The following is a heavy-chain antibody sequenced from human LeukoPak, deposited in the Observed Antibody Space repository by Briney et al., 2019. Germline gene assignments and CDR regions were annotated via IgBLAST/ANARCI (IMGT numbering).Heavy chain of an antibody. V-gene: IGHV3-23*01. CDR3: APKTPTGDRYFDY. D-gene: IGHD4-17*01. J-gene: IGHJ4*02. CDR2: ISPTTGTT. CDR1: GFPFSSYA. Sequence: GGSLRLSCAASGFPFSSYARSWIRKAPGEGLGWLSAISPTTGTTFYADSVKGRFTISRDNSENALFLQMSSLRAEDTAVYSCAPKTPTGDRYFDYWGQGALVTVSS.